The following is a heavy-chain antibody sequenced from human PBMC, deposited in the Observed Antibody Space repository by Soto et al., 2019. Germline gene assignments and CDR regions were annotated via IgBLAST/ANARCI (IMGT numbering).Heavy chain of an antibody. CDR1: GFTFFTSA. CDR2: IVVASGNT. D-gene: IGHD2-21*02. CDR3: AADPYCGGDCDFDY. Sequence: SVNVSCKASGFTFFTSAVQWVRQARGQRLEWIGWIVVASGNTNYAQQFQERVTITRDMSTNTAYMELSSLRSEDTAVYYCAADPYCGGDCDFDYWGQGIMVT. J-gene: IGHJ4*02. V-gene: IGHV1-58*01.